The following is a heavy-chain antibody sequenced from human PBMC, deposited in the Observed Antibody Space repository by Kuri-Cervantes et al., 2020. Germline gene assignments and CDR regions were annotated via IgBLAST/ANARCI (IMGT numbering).Heavy chain of an antibody. J-gene: IGHJ3*02. D-gene: IGHD3-3*01. Sequence: SGPTLVKPTQTLTLTCTFSGFSLSTSGMRVSWIRQPPGKALEWLARIDWDDDKFYSTSLKTRLTISKDTPKNQVVLAMTNMDPVDTATYYCAHKGVVTAFDIWGLGTMVTVSS. V-gene: IGHV2-70*04. CDR1: GFSLSTSGMR. CDR3: AHKGVVTAFDI. CDR2: IDWDDDK.